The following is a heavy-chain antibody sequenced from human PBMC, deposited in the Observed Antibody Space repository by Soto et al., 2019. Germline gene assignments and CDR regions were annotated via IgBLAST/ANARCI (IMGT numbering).Heavy chain of an antibody. V-gene: IGHV4-61*01. Sequence: QVQLQESGPGLVKPSETLSLTCTVSGGSVSSASYYWSWIRQPPGKGLEWLGYIYYSGSTTSNPPLTRRVTISVGTSKDPFRLNLSTVTTADTAVYSWARGVWFGESHFDYWGQRALVTVAS. D-gene: IGHD3-10*01. CDR2: IYYSGST. CDR3: ARGVWFGESHFDY. J-gene: IGHJ4*02. CDR1: GGSVSSASYY.